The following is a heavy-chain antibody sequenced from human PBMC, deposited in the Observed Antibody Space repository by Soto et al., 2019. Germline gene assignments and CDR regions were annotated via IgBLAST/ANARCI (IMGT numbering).Heavy chain of an antibody. CDR3: ARVIAVAGLRYYYYYGMDV. CDR1: GFTFSSYW. D-gene: IGHD6-19*01. CDR2: INSDASST. V-gene: IGHV3-74*01. Sequence: EVQLVESGGGLVQPGGSLRLSCAASGFTFSSYWMHWVRQAPGKGLVWVSRINSDASSTSYADSVKGRFTISRDNAKNTLYLQMNSLRAEDTAVYYCARVIAVAGLRYYYYYGMDVWGQGTTVTVSS. J-gene: IGHJ6*02.